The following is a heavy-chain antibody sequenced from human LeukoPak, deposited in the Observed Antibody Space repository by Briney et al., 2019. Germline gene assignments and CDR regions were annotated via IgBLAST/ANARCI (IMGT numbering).Heavy chain of an antibody. Sequence: PGRSLRLSCAASGFTFSSYAMHWVRQAPGKGLEWVAVISYDGSNKYYADSVKGRFTISRDNSKNSLYLDLNSLRVEDTAVYYCARGGAARPDYWGQGTLVTVSS. V-gene: IGHV3-30-3*01. CDR1: GFTFSSYA. D-gene: IGHD6-6*01. J-gene: IGHJ4*02. CDR3: ARGGAARPDY. CDR2: ISYDGSNK.